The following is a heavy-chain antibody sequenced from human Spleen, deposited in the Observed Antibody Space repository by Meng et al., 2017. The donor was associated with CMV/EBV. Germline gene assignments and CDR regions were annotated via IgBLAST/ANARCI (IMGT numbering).Heavy chain of an antibody. D-gene: IGHD7-27*01. V-gene: IGHV4-59*08. Sequence: GSLRLSCPVSGGSISSHYWSWIRQPPGKGLEWIGYIYYSGSTNYNPSLKSRVTISVDTSKNQFSLKLSSVTAADTAVYYCASELTGASPGGMDVWGQGTTVTVSS. J-gene: IGHJ6*02. CDR3: ASELTGASPGGMDV. CDR2: IYYSGST. CDR1: GGSISSHY.